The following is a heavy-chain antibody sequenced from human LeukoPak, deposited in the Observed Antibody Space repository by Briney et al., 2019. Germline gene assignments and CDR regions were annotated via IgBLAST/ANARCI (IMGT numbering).Heavy chain of an antibody. V-gene: IGHV4-39*01. CDR3: ARDIVVVPADKTDLNWFDP. D-gene: IGHD2-2*01. CDR2: IYYSGST. CDR1: GGSISSSSYY. J-gene: IGHJ5*02. Sequence: SETLSLTCTVSGGSISSSSYYWGWIRQPPGKGLEWIGSIYYSGSTYYNPSLKSRATISVDTSKNQFSLKLSSVTAADTAVYYCARDIVVVPADKTDLNWFDPWGQGTLVTASS.